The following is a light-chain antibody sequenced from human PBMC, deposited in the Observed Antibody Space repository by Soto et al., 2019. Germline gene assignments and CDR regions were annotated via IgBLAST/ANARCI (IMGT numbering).Light chain of an antibody. CDR1: SSDVGGYNY. Sequence: QSALTQPASVSGSPGQSITISCTGTSSDVGGYNYVSWYQQHPGKAPKLMIYEVSNRPSGVSNRFSGSKSGNTASLTISGLQAEDEADYYCSSYTSGSTVVFGAGTQLTVL. CDR2: EVS. V-gene: IGLV2-14*01. CDR3: SSYTSGSTVV. J-gene: IGLJ2*01.